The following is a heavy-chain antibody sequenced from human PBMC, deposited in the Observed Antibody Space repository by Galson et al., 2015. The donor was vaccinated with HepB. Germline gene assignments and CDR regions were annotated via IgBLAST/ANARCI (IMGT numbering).Heavy chain of an antibody. CDR2: IKQDGSEK. Sequence: SLRLSCAASGFTFSSYWMSWVRQAPGKGLEWVANIKQDGSEKYYVDSVKGRFTISRDNAKNALYLQMNSLRAEDTAVYYCARAYSSSWYFVPDALYFDYWAQGTLVTVSS. V-gene: IGHV3-7*01. J-gene: IGHJ4*02. CDR1: GFTFSSYW. CDR3: ARAYSSSWYFVPDALYFDY. D-gene: IGHD6-13*01.